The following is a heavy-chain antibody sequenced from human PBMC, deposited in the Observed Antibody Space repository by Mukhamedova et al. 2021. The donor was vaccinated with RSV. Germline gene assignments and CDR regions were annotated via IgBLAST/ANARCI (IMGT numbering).Heavy chain of an antibody. Sequence: GLEYVSGISSNGDTTYYADSVKGRFTISRDNPKNMLYLQMSSLRAEDTAVYYCVKDGRREWLGYYFDYWGQGTLVTGSS. V-gene: IGHV3-64D*09. D-gene: IGHD6-19*01. CDR3: VKDGRREWLGYYFDY. J-gene: IGHJ4*02. CDR2: ISSNGDTT.